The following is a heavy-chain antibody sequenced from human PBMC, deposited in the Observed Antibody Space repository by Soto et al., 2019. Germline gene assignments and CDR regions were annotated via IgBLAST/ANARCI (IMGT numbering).Heavy chain of an antibody. J-gene: IGHJ4*02. CDR3: AHSLGYSYGPQTFDY. CDR2: IYWDEDK. D-gene: IGHD5-18*01. Sequence: SGPTLVNPTQTLTLTCTFSWFSLSTSGVGVGWNSQPPGKALEWLELIYWDEDKWNNPTLKSRLTNNKETSKNQVVLTKNNMDPVYTSTYYFAHSLGYSYGPQTFDYWGQGTQVTVSS. V-gene: IGHV2-5*02. CDR1: WFSLSTSGVG.